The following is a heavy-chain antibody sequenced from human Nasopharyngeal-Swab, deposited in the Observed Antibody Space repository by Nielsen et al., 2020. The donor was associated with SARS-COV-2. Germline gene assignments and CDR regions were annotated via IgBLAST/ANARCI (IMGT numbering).Heavy chain of an antibody. Sequence: ASVKVSCKASGYTFTSYAMNWVRQAPGQGLEWMGWINTNTGNPTYAQGFTGRFVFSLDTSVSTAYLQISSLKAEDTAVYYWARSGGGDTGYSGYDFPGVPKIGFDIWGQGTMVTVSS. CDR1: GYTFTSYA. CDR3: ARSGGGDTGYSGYDFPGVPKIGFDI. CDR2: INTNTGNP. V-gene: IGHV7-4-1*02. D-gene: IGHD5-12*01. J-gene: IGHJ3*02.